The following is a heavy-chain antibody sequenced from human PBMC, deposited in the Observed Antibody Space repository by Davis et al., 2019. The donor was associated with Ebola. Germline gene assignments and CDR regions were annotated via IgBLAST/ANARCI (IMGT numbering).Heavy chain of an antibody. CDR3: AADGPRYCSSTSCHAWGFDL. CDR1: GYTFTSYG. CDR2: ICAYNGNT. Sequence: AASVKVSCKASGYTFTSYGISWVRQAPGQGLEWMGWICAYNGNTNYAQKLQGRVTMTTDTSTSTAYMELRSLRSDDTAVYYCAADGPRYCSSTSCHAWGFDLWGRGTLVTVSS. D-gene: IGHD2-2*01. J-gene: IGHJ2*01. V-gene: IGHV1-18*04.